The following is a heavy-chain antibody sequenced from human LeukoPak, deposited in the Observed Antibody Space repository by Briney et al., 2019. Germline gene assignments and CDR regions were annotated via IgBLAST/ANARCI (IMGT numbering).Heavy chain of an antibody. V-gene: IGHV3-53*01. D-gene: IGHD6-19*01. J-gene: IGHJ4*02. Sequence: GGSLRLSCVASRFAFSNYVMSWVRQAPGKGLEWVSVIYTGGTTHYADTVKGRFTISRDNSKNTVYLEMNSLRAEDAAVYFCARSPAFYDGAVVKYYFDYWGQGTLVTVSS. CDR2: IYTGGTT. CDR3: ARSPAFYDGAVVKYYFDY. CDR1: RFAFSNYV.